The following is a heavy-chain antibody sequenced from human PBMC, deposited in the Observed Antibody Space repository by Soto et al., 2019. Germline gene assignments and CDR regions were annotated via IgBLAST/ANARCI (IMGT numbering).Heavy chain of an antibody. J-gene: IGHJ6*02. CDR1: GFTFSSYA. CDR2: ISGSGGST. Sequence: GGSLRLSCAASGFTFSSYAMSWVRQAPGKGLEWVSAISGSGGSTYYADSVKGRFTISRDNSKNTLYLQMNSLRAEDTAVYYCAKDQGAIVVVAATATVRTYEPYYYYGMDVWGQGTTVTVSS. V-gene: IGHV3-23*01. CDR3: AKDQGAIVVVAATATVRTYEPYYYYGMDV. D-gene: IGHD2-15*01.